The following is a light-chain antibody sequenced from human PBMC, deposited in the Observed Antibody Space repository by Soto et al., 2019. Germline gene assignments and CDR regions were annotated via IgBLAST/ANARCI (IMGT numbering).Light chain of an antibody. CDR1: QTINTY. J-gene: IGKJ4*01. V-gene: IGKV1-39*01. CDR3: QQTYSDIS. Sequence: DIQLTQYPSSLSASVGDTVTITCRASQTINTYLLWYHQKPGRAPNLLIYNESTLHIGVPSKFSGSGSRTDFTLTISVLQPEDFATYHCQQTYSDISFGGGTKVE. CDR2: NES.